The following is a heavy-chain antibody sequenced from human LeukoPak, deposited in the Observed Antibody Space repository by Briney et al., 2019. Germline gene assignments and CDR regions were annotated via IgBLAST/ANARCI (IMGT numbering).Heavy chain of an antibody. Sequence: GGSLRLSCAASGFTFDDYGMSWVRQAPGKGLEWVSGIIWSGGSTGYADSVKGRFTISRDNAKNSLYLQMNSLRAEGTALYYCARGSDTAMVLFYYFDYWGQGTLVTVSS. CDR1: GFTFDDYG. D-gene: IGHD5-18*01. V-gene: IGHV3-20*04. J-gene: IGHJ4*02. CDR2: IIWSGGST. CDR3: ARGSDTAMVLFYYFDY.